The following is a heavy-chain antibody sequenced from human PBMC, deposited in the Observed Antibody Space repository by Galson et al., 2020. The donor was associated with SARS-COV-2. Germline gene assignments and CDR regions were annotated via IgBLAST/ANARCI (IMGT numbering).Heavy chain of an antibody. V-gene: IGHV4-31*03. CDR1: GGSISSGGYY. D-gene: IGHD4-17*01. J-gene: IGHJ4*02. Sequence: SETLSLTCTVSGGSISSGGYYWSWIRQHPGKGLEWIGYIYYSGSTYYNPSLKSRVTISVDTSKNQFSLKLSSVTAADTAVYYCARQARETVTTPYYFDYWGQGTLVTVSS. CDR3: ARQARETVTTPYYFDY. CDR2: IYYSGST.